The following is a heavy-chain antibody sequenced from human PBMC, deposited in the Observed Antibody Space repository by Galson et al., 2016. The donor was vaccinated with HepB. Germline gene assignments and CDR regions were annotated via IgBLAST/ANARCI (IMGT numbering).Heavy chain of an antibody. J-gene: IGHJ4*02. CDR2: INWNGGST. V-gene: IGHV3-20*04. Sequence: SLRLSCAASGFTFDDYGLSWVRQAPGKGLEWVSGINWNGGSTGYADSVKGRFTISRDNAKNSLYLQMNSLSAEDTALYYCARGMSHDYGVSADYWGQGTLVTVSS. CDR3: ARGMSHDYGVSADY. D-gene: IGHD4-17*01. CDR1: GFTFDDYG.